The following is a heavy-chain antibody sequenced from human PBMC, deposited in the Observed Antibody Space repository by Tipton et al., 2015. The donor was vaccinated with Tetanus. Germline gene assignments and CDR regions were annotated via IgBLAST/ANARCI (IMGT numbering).Heavy chain of an antibody. Sequence: LSLTCAASGFSFSDSYLSWIRQAPGKGLEWVSYISGTSNTQYVAESVKGRMTTSRDNAKRSLYLQMDNLRVEDTAIYYCGTLVRGVLLTRVIEFWGQGALVVVSS. CDR2: ISGTSNTQ. D-gene: IGHD3-10*02. CDR3: GTLVRGVLLTRVIEF. V-gene: IGHV3-11*01. J-gene: IGHJ4*02. CDR1: GFSFSDSY.